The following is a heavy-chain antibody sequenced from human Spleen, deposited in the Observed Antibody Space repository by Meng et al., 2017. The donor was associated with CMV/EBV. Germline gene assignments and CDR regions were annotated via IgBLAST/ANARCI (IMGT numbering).Heavy chain of an antibody. CDR2: MNPNSGNT. CDR3: ATGAPIAAVAATGYGMDV. CDR1: GYTFTGYY. Sequence: ASVKVSCKASGYTFTGYYMHWVRQAPGQGLEWMGWMNPNSGNTGYAQKFQGRVTMTEDTSTDTAYMELSSLRSEDTAVYYCATGAPIAAVAATGYGMDVWGQGTTVTVSS. J-gene: IGHJ6*02. D-gene: IGHD6-13*01. V-gene: IGHV1-8*02.